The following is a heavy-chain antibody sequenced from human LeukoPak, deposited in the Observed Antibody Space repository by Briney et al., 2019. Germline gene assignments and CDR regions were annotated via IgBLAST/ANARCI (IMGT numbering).Heavy chain of an antibody. Sequence: SETLSLTCTVSGGSISSYYWSWIRQPPGKGLEWIGYIYYSGRTNYNPSLKSRVTISVDTSKNQFSLKLSSVTAADTAVYYCARVGYSSYYYYMDVWGKGTTVTVSS. D-gene: IGHD5-18*01. J-gene: IGHJ6*03. CDR1: GGSISSYY. CDR3: ARVGYSSYYYYMDV. V-gene: IGHV4-59*01. CDR2: IYYSGRT.